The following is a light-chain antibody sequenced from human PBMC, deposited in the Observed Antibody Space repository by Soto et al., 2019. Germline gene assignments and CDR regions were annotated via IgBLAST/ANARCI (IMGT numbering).Light chain of an antibody. Sequence: QSVLTQPPSASGSPGQSVTISCTGTSSDVGGYNYVSWYQQHPGKAPTVMIYEVSKRPSGVPDRFSGSKSGNTASLTVSGLQAEDEADYYCSSFAASSSVLFGGGTKLTVL. CDR3: SSFAASSSVL. CDR1: SSDVGGYNY. V-gene: IGLV2-8*01. J-gene: IGLJ2*01. CDR2: EVS.